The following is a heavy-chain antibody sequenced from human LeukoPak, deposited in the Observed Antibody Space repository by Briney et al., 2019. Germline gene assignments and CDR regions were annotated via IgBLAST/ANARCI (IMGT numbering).Heavy chain of an antibody. CDR3: ARDRGYSYDFGY. D-gene: IGHD5-18*01. J-gene: IGHJ4*02. Sequence: SETLSLTCTVSGGSISSTSYYWGWIRQPPGKGLEWIGSIYYRGSTYYNPSLKSRVTISVDTSKNQFSLKLGSVTAADTAVYYCARDRGYSYDFGYWGQGTLASVSS. CDR2: IYYRGST. V-gene: IGHV4-39*07. CDR1: GGSISSTSYY.